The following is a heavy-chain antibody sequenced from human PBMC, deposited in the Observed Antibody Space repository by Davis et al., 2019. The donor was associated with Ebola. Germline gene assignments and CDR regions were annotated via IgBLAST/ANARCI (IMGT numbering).Heavy chain of an antibody. CDR1: GNSFTSHW. D-gene: IGHD7-27*01. CDR3: ASLRRTITGMDDSFDI. CDR2: IYTGDSDT. J-gene: IGHJ3*02. Sequence: GESLKISCKDSGNSFTSHWIGWVRQMPGKGLEWMGLIYTGDSDTRYSPSFRGQVTLSADKSTKTAFLQWSSLKASDTGIYYCASLRRTITGMDDSFDIWGQGTMVTVSS. V-gene: IGHV5-51*01.